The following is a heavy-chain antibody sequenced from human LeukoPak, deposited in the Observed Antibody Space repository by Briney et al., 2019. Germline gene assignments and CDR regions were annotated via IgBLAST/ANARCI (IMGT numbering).Heavy chain of an antibody. V-gene: IGHV4-39*01. CDR1: VISIRGDTYY. CDR2: YHIGNS. Sequence: SSETLSLTCTVSVISIRGDTYYCGWIRQPPGKGLEWIGNYHIGNSYYNPSLKSRVTISEDTSKNQFSLRVNSVTAADTAVYYCARLWDSTGLYFYYYMDIWGEGTTVTVSS. D-gene: IGHD6-19*01. J-gene: IGHJ6*03. CDR3: ARLWDSTGLYFYYYMDI.